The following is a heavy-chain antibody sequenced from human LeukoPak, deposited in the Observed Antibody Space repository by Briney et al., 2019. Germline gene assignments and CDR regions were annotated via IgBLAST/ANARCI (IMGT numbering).Heavy chain of an antibody. V-gene: IGHV4-34*01. Sequence: SETLSLTCAVYDESFSGYYWSGLRQPPGKGVEGVGEITHSASTNSNPSLKSRVTISVAPSKTPFSLKLSSVTAADTAVYYCARGGGSGWYVDYWGQGTLVTVSS. D-gene: IGHD6-19*01. J-gene: IGHJ4*02. CDR1: DESFSGYY. CDR2: ITHSAST. CDR3: ARGGGSGWYVDY.